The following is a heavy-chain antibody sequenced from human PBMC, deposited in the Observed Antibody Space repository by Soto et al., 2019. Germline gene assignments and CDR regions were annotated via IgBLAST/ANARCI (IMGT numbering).Heavy chain of an antibody. V-gene: IGHV6-1*01. J-gene: IGHJ4*02. Sequence: SETLSLTCAISGDSVSGNSAAWNWIRQSPSRGLEWLGRTYYRSRWYNDYAVSVKSRITVTPDTSKNQFSLHLNSVTPEDTAVYSCPRDFTYYVSRDHYLDHWGQGALVTV. CDR3: PRDFTYYVSRDHYLDH. CDR2: TYYRSRWYN. D-gene: IGHD3-16*01. CDR1: GDSVSGNSAA.